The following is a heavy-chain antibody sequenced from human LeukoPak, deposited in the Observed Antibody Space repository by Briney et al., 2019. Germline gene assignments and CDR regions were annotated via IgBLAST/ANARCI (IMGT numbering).Heavy chain of an antibody. J-gene: IGHJ4*02. CDR3: ARGPYYSDSVTYSFDY. CDR1: GGSISGYY. V-gene: IGHV4-59*01. D-gene: IGHD3-22*01. Sequence: SETLSLTCTVSGGSISGYYWTWIRQPPGKGLEWIGYIYYTGSTNYNSSLTSRVTISVDTSKNQFSLKLNSVTAADTAVYYCARGPYYSDSVTYSFDYWGQGALVTVSS. CDR2: IYYTGST.